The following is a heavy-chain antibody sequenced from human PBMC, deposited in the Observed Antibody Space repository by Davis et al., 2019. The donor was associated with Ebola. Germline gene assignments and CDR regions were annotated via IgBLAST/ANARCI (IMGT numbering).Heavy chain of an antibody. V-gene: IGHV3-33*01. CDR2: LRYDEGDT. Sequence: PGGSLRLSRTTSGFTLKNYGMNWVRQAPGKGPEWVASLRYDEGDTYYAESVKGRFTISRDNAKKSLYLQMNNLSTDDTAVYYCARHGDSSGWLGGDAFDVWGHGTMVTVSS. CDR3: ARHGDSSGWLGGDAFDV. J-gene: IGHJ3*01. D-gene: IGHD6-19*01. CDR1: GFTLKNYG.